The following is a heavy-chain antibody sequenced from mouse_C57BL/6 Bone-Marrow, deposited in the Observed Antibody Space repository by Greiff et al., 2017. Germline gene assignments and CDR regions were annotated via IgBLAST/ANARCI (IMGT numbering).Heavy chain of an antibody. CDR3: ARLYYGNYGGYFDY. V-gene: IGHV1-18*01. Sequence: EVKLMESGPELVKPGASVKIPCKASGYTFTDYNMDWVKQSHGKSLEWIGDINPNNGGTIYNQKFKGKATLTVDKSSSTAYMELRSLTSEDTAVYYCARLYYGNYGGYFDYWGQGTTLTVSS. J-gene: IGHJ2*01. CDR2: INPNNGGT. D-gene: IGHD2-1*01. CDR1: GYTFTDYN.